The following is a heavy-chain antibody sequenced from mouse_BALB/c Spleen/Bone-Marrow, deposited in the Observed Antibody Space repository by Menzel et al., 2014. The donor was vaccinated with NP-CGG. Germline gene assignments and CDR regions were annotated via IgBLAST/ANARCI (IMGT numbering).Heavy chain of an antibody. V-gene: IGHV1-67*01. J-gene: IGHJ3*01. D-gene: IGHD2-4*01. CDR1: GYTFTDYA. CDR3: ARGIYYDSTWFAY. CDR2: ISTYSGNT. Sequence: VQLQQSGPELVRPGVSVKISCKGSGYTFTDYAMHWVKQSHAKSLEWIGVISTYSGNTNYNQKFKGKATMTVDESSSTAYMELARLTSEDSAIYYCARGIYYDSTWFAYWGQGTLVTVSA.